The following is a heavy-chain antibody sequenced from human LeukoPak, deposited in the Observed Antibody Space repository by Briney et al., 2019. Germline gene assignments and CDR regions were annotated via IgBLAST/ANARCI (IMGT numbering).Heavy chain of an antibody. D-gene: IGHD6-19*01. CDR3: ASALTPGIAVAGQIDY. CDR2: ISAYNGNT. CDR1: GYTFTSYG. J-gene: IGHJ4*02. Sequence: ASVKVSCKASGYTFTSYGISWVRQAPGQGLEWMGWISAYNGNTNYAQKLQGRVTMTTDTSTSTAYMELRSLRSDDTAVYYCASALTPGIAVAGQIDYWGQGPLVTVSS. V-gene: IGHV1-18*01.